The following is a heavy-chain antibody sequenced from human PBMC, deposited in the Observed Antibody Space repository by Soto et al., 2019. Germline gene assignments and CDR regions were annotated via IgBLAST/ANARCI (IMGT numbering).Heavy chain of an antibody. Sequence: GSLRLSCAASGFSFSNYAMSWVRQAPGKGLEWVSSINIVGGSTYYADSVKGRFTISRDSSKNTLYLQMNSLRAEDTAVYYCATDYAKYDYWGQGTLVTVSS. D-gene: IGHD2-2*01. CDR3: ATDYAKYDY. CDR1: GFSFSNYA. CDR2: INIVGGST. V-gene: IGHV3-23*01. J-gene: IGHJ4*02.